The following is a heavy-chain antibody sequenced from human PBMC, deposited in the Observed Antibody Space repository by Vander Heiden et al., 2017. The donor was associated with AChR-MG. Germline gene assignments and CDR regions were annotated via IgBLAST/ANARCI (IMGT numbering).Heavy chain of an antibody. D-gene: IGHD1-26*01. CDR1: GGTFSSYA. V-gene: IGHV1-69*01. Sequence: QVQLVQSGAAVKKPGSSVKISCKASGGTFSSYAISWVRQAPGQGLEWMGGIIPIFGTANYAQKFQGRVTITADESTSTAYMELSSLRSEDTAVYYCATPTSGSYDSRWFDPWGQGTLVTVSS. CDR2: IIPIFGTA. J-gene: IGHJ5*02. CDR3: ATPTSGSYDSRWFDP.